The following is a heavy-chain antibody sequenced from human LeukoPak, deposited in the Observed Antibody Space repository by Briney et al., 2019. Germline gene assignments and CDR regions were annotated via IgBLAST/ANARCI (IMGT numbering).Heavy chain of an antibody. V-gene: IGHV4-59*01. CDR2: IYYSGNT. Sequence: SETLSLTCTVSGGSISGYYWVWIRQPPGKGLEWIGYIYYSGNTNYNPSLKSRVTISVDTSKNQFSLKLSSVTAADTAVYYCARGDGNYYYYMDVWGKGTTVTVSS. CDR3: ARGDGNYYYYMDV. CDR1: GGSISGYY. J-gene: IGHJ6*03. D-gene: IGHD1-26*01.